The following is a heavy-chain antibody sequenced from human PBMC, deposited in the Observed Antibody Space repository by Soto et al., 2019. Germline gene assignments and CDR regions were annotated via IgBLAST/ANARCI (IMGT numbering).Heavy chain of an antibody. J-gene: IGHJ6*02. V-gene: IGHV1-18*01. D-gene: IGHD6-19*01. CDR3: ARDRVSVGGTVYYYYGMDF. CDR2: ISAYNGNT. Sequence: ASVKVSCKASGYTFTIYGISWVLQAPGQGLEWMGWISAYNGNTNYAQKLQGRVTMTTDTSTSTAYMELRSLRSDDTAVYYCARDRVSVGGTVYYYYGMDFWGQGTAVTV. CDR1: GYTFTIYG.